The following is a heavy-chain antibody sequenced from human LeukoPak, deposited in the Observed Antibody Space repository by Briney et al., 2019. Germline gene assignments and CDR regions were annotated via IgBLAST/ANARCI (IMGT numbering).Heavy chain of an antibody. CDR3: ARIVAAAPYGMDV. J-gene: IGHJ6*02. Sequence: PGGSLRLSCVASGFTFSSYSMNWVRQAPGKGLEWVSAISSRSNYIYYADSVKGRFTISRDNAKNSLYVQMNSLRAEDTAVYYWARIVAAAPYGMDVWGQGTTVTVSS. V-gene: IGHV3-21*01. CDR1: GFTFSSYS. CDR2: ISSRSNYI. D-gene: IGHD6-25*01.